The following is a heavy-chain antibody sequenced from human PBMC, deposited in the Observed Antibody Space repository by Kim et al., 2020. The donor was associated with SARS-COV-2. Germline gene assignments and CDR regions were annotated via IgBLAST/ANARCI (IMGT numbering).Heavy chain of an antibody. CDR2: IIPIFGTA. D-gene: IGHD3-10*01. Sequence: SVKVSCKASGCTFSSYAISWVRQAPGQGLEWMGGIIPIFGTANYAQKFQGRVTITADESTSTAYMELSSLRSEDTAVYYCARDYYGSGSYYNPPIDYYYGMDAWGQGTTVTVSS. CDR1: GCTFSSYA. V-gene: IGHV1-69*13. CDR3: ARDYYGSGSYYNPPIDYYYGMDA. J-gene: IGHJ6*02.